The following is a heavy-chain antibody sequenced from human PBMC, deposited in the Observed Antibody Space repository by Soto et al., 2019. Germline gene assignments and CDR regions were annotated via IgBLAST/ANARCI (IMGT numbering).Heavy chain of an antibody. J-gene: IGHJ4*02. CDR3: ARASSSWGYEADY. V-gene: IGHV3-53*01. D-gene: IGHD2-2*01. Sequence: EVQLVESGGGLIQPGGSRRVSCAASGLTVSGNYMGWVRQAPGKGLEWVSGIYSDGSANYADSVKGRFTIFRDNSKNTLYLQMNSLRAEDTAVYHCARASSSWGYEADYWGQGTLVTVAS. CDR1: GLTVSGNY. CDR2: IYSDGSA.